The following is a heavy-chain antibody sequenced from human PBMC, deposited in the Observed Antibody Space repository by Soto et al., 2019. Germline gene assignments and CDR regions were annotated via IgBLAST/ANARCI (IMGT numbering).Heavy chain of an antibody. V-gene: IGHV3-23*01. D-gene: IGHD5-18*01. J-gene: IGHJ4*02. CDR1: GFTFSSYA. Sequence: PGGSLRLSCAASGFTFSSYAMSWVRQAPGKGLEWVSAISGSGVNTFYADSVKGRFTISRDNSKNTLYLQMNSLRAEDTAVYYCAKAWGYSYGSAGLDFDYWGQGTLVTVSS. CDR3: AKAWGYSYGSAGLDFDY. CDR2: ISGSGVNT.